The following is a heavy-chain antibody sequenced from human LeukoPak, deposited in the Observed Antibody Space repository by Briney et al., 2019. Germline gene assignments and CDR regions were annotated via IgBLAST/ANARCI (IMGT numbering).Heavy chain of an antibody. CDR1: GYSFTSYW. V-gene: IGHV5-10-1*01. J-gene: IGHJ4*02. CDR3: ARGFYGSGSPFDY. CDR2: IDPSDSYT. Sequence: GESLKISRKGSGYSFTSYWISWVRQMPGKGLEWMGRIDPSDSYTNYSPSFQGHVTISADKSISTAYLQWSSLRASDTAMYYCARGFYGSGSPFDYWGQGTLVTVSS. D-gene: IGHD3-10*01.